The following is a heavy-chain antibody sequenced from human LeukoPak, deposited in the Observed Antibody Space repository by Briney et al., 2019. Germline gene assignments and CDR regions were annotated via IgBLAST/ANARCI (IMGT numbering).Heavy chain of an antibody. CDR2: IYHSGST. D-gene: IGHD6-13*01. CDR1: GGSISSGGYS. J-gene: IGHJ3*02. Sequence: SETLSLTCAVSGGSISSGGYSWSWIRQPPGKGLEWIGYIYHSGSTYYNPSLKGRVTISVDRSKNQFSLKLSSVTAADTAVYYCARDGGFSSSWYNPDAFDIWGQGTMVTVSS. CDR3: ARDGGFSSSWYNPDAFDI. V-gene: IGHV4-30-2*01.